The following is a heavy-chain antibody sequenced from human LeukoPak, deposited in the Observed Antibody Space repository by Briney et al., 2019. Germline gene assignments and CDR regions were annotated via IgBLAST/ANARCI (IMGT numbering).Heavy chain of an antibody. Sequence: ASVKVSCKASGGTFSSYAISWVRQAPGQGLEWMGGIIPIFGTANYAQKFQGRVTITADESTSTAYMELSSLRSEDTAVYYCASTYSSGWYRGHYYYGMDVWGKGTTVTVSS. J-gene: IGHJ6*04. CDR2: IIPIFGTA. V-gene: IGHV1-69*13. D-gene: IGHD6-19*01. CDR1: GGTFSSYA. CDR3: ASTYSSGWYRGHYYYGMDV.